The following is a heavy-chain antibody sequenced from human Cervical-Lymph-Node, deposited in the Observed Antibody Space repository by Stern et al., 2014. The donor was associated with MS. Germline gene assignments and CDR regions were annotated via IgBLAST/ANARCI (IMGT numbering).Heavy chain of an antibody. Sequence: EVQLVESGAEVKKPGESLKISCKGSGYTFSNSWIGWVRQMPGRGLEWMGIIYPGDSDTRYSPSVQGQITISADKSISTAYLQWNSLKASDTAIFYCARGSAGAGAFFDYWGQGTLVTVSS. CDR2: IYPGDSDT. V-gene: IGHV5-51*01. CDR1: GYTFSNSW. CDR3: ARGSAGAGAFFDY. J-gene: IGHJ4*02. D-gene: IGHD2-8*02.